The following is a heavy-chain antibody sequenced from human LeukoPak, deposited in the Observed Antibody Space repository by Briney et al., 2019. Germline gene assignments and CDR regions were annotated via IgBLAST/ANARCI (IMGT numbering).Heavy chain of an antibody. CDR1: GFTASSNY. J-gene: IGHJ4*02. D-gene: IGHD1-26*01. V-gene: IGHV3-53*01. CDR2: IYSGDST. CDR3: ARVYYSGSSYVGFDY. Sequence: GGSLRLSCAASGFTASSNYMSWVRQAPGKGLEWVSVIYSGDSTYYADSVKGRFTISRDNSKNTLYLQMNSLRAEDTAVYYCARVYYSGSSYVGFDYWGQGTLVTVSS.